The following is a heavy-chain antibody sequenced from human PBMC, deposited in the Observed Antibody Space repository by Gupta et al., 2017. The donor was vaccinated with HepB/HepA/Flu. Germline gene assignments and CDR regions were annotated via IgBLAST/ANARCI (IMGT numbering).Heavy chain of an antibody. D-gene: IGHD2-2*01. J-gene: IGHJ4*02. CDR1: GYTFTSYG. Sequence: QVQLVQSGAEVKKPGASVKVSCKASGYTFTSYGISWVRQAPGQGLEWMGWISAYNGNTNYAQKLQGRVTMTTDTSTSTAYMELRSLRSDDTAVYYCARDMVAGGYCSSTSCFRGFDYWGQGTLVTGSS. V-gene: IGHV1-18*01. CDR2: ISAYNGNT. CDR3: ARDMVAGGYCSSTSCFRGFDY.